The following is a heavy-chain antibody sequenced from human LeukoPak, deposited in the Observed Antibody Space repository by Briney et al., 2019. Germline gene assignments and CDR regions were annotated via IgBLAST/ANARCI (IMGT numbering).Heavy chain of an antibody. Sequence: SETLSLTCTVSGGSISSYYWSWIRQPPGKGLEWIGYIYYSGSTNYNPSLKSRVTISVDTSKNQFSLKLSSVTAADTAVYYCASLEWLRGYEKNRVKYFDYWGQGTLVTVSS. D-gene: IGHD5-12*01. CDR3: ASLEWLRGYEKNRVKYFDY. V-gene: IGHV4-59*08. CDR1: GGSISSYY. CDR2: IYYSGST. J-gene: IGHJ4*02.